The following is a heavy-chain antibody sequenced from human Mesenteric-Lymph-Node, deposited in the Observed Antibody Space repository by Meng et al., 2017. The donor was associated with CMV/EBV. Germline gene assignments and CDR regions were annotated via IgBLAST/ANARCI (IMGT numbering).Heavy chain of an antibody. J-gene: IGHJ6*02. Sequence: GGSLRLSCAASGFTFSDYYMNWVRQAPGKGLEWVSSISSSSTIYYADSVKGRFTISRDNAKNSLYLQMNSLRAEDTAVYYCAGPVGGTQEAIFGVATTLGMDVWGQGTTVTVSS. CDR3: AGPVGGTQEAIFGVATTLGMDV. CDR2: ISSSSTI. D-gene: IGHD3-3*01. CDR1: GFTFSDYY. V-gene: IGHV3-69-1*01.